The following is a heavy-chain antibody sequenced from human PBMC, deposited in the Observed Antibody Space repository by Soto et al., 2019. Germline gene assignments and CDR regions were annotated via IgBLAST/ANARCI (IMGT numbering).Heavy chain of an antibody. Sequence: SETLSLTCAVYGGSVSDDWWSWIRQPPGKGLEWIGEINYSRTTNYNPSLKSRLTISIDTAKNQFSLKLGSVTAADTAVYYCASSSLYGMDVWGQGTTVTVSS. V-gene: IGHV4-34*01. CDR3: ASSSLYGMDV. CDR1: GGSVSDDW. J-gene: IGHJ6*02. CDR2: INYSRTT.